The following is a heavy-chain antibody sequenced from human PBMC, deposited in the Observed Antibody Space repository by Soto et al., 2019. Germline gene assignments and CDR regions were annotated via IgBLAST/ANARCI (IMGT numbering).Heavy chain of an antibody. CDR2: ISAYNGNT. CDR3: ARSDIVVVTADFDY. J-gene: IGHJ4*02. Sequence: GASVKVSCKASGYTFTSYGISWVRQAPGQGLEWMGWISAYNGNTNYAQKLQGRVTMTTDTSMSTAYMELRSLRSDDTAVYYCARSDIVVVTADFDYWGQGTLVTVSS. D-gene: IGHD2-21*02. CDR1: GYTFTSYG. V-gene: IGHV1-18*01.